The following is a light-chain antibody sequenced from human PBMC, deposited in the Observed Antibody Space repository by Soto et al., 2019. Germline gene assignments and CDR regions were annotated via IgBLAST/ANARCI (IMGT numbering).Light chain of an antibody. CDR2: EVS. CDR1: SSDVGGYNY. CDR3: SSYTISTTLV. V-gene: IGLV2-14*01. Sequence: QPALTQPASVSGSPGQSITVSCTGTSSDVGGYNYVSWYQQHPGKAPKLMIYEVSNRPSWVSHRFSASKSGNTASLTISGLQAEDEAYYYCSSYTISTTLVFGTGTKVTVL. J-gene: IGLJ1*01.